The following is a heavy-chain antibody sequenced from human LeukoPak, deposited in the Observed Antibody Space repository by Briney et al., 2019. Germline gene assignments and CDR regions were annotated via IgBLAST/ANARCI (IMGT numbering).Heavy chain of an antibody. Sequence: PGGSPRLSCAASGFNFSSYWMHWVREAPGKGLVWFSRINSDGSSTSYADSMKGRFTISRDNAKNTLYLQMNSLRVEDTAVYYCARGGAAMAYYWGQGTLVTVSS. CDR1: GFNFSSYW. D-gene: IGHD5-18*01. V-gene: IGHV3-74*01. CDR3: ARGGAAMAYY. J-gene: IGHJ4*02. CDR2: INSDGSST.